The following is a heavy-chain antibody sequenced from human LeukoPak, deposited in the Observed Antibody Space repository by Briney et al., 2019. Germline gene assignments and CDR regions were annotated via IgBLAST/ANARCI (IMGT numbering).Heavy chain of an antibody. D-gene: IGHD3-3*01. CDR1: GGSFSGYY. Sequence: SETLSLTCAVYGGSFSGYYWSWIRQPPGKGLEWIGEINHSGSTNYNPSLKSRVTISVDTSKNQFSLKLSSVTAADTAVYYCASSSYDFWSGEKNWFDPWGQGTLVTVSS. V-gene: IGHV4-34*01. CDR2: INHSGST. CDR3: ASSSYDFWSGEKNWFDP. J-gene: IGHJ5*02.